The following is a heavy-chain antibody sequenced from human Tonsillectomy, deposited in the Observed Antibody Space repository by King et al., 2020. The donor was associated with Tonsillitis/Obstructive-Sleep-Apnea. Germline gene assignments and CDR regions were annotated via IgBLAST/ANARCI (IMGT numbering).Heavy chain of an antibody. Sequence: VQLVESGGGLVQPGGSLRLSCAASGFTFSSYWMNWVRQAPGKGVVWVSRINSDGSSTSYADSVRGRFTSSRDNAKNTLYLQMNSLRAEDTAVYYCAREGYSSSSPIDYWGQGTLVTVSS. D-gene: IGHD6-6*01. J-gene: IGHJ4*02. CDR1: GFTFSSYW. CDR2: INSDGSST. CDR3: AREGYSSSSPIDY. V-gene: IGHV3-74*01.